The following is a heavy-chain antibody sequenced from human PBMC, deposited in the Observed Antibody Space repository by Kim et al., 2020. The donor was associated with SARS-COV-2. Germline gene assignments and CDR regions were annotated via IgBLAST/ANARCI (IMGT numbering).Heavy chain of an antibody. D-gene: IGHD4-17*01. J-gene: IGHJ4*02. CDR3: AREGGDYAFDY. V-gene: IGHV3-74*01. CDR2: T. Sequence: TGYADTGKGRFTISRDNDKNTLYLQMSSLRAEDTAVYYCAREGGDYAFDYWGQGTLVTVSS.